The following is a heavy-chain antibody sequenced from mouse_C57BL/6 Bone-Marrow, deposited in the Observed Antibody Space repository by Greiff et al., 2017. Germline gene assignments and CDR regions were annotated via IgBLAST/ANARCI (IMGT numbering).Heavy chain of an antibody. D-gene: IGHD1-1*01. CDR1: GFTFSSYT. V-gene: IGHV5-9*01. J-gene: IGHJ4*01. CDR3: ARYYYGSSYDYAMDY. CDR2: ISGGGGNT. Sequence: VQLVESGGGLVKPGGSLKLSCAASGFTFSSYTMSWVRQTPEKRLEWVATISGGGGNTYYPDSVKGRFTISRDNAKNTLYLQMSSLRSEDTSLYYGARYYYGSSYDYAMDYWGQGTSVTVSS.